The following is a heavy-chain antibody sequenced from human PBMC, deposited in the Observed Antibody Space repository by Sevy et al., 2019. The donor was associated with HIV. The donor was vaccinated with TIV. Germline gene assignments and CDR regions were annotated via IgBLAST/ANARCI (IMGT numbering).Heavy chain of an antibody. CDR3: ARVGYDFWSGYYHLGREGWFDP. CDR1: GGSISSYY. Sequence: SETLSLTCTVSGGSISSYYWSWIRQPPGKGLEWIGYIYYSGSTNYNPSLKSRVTISVDTSKNQFSLKLSSVTAADTAVYYCARVGYDFWSGYYHLGREGWFDPWGQGTLVTVSS. D-gene: IGHD3-3*01. J-gene: IGHJ5*02. CDR2: IYYSGST. V-gene: IGHV4-59*13.